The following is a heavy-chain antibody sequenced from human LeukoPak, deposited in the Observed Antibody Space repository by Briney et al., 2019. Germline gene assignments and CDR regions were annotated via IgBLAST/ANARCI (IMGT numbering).Heavy chain of an antibody. Sequence: SVKVSCKASGGTFSSYAISWVRQAPGQGLEWMGRIIPILGIANYAQKFQGRVTITADKSTSTAYMELSSLRSEDTAVYYCARERGRLASYYFDYWGQGTLVTVSS. CDR1: GGTFSSYA. CDR2: IIPILGIA. D-gene: IGHD3-16*01. J-gene: IGHJ4*02. V-gene: IGHV1-69*04. CDR3: ARERGRLASYYFDY.